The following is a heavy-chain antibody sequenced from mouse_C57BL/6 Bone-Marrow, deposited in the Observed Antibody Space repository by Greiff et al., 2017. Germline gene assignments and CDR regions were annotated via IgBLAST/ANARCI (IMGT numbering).Heavy chain of an antibody. CDR1: GFNIKDDY. Sequence: VQLQQSGAELVRPGASVKLSCTASGFNIKDDYMHWVKQRPEQGLEWIGWIDPENGDTEYASKFQGKATITADTSSNTAYLQLSSLTSEDTAVCYCTRDYDYEFDYWGQGTTLTVSS. D-gene: IGHD2-4*01. CDR2: IDPENGDT. V-gene: IGHV14-4*01. CDR3: TRDYDYEFDY. J-gene: IGHJ2*01.